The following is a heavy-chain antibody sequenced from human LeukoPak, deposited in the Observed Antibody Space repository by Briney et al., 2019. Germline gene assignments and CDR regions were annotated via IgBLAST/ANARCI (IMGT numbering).Heavy chain of an antibody. D-gene: IGHD5-18*01. J-gene: IGHJ4*02. CDR1: GYTFTNYG. Sequence: ASVKVSCKASGYTFTNYGISWVRQAPGQGLEWMGWINPNSGGTNYAQKFQGRVTMTRDTSISTAYMELSRLRSDDTAVYYCAREREYSYGPRSGWPFDYWGQGTLVTVSS. V-gene: IGHV1-2*02. CDR2: INPNSGGT. CDR3: AREREYSYGPRSGWPFDY.